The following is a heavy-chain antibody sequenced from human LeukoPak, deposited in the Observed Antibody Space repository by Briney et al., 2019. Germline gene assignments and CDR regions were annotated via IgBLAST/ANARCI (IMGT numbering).Heavy chain of an antibody. D-gene: IGHD4-17*01. CDR1: RFTFRDHF. CDR2: ISSSGSDT. Sequence: GGSLRLSCAASRFTFRDHFMSWIRQPPGKGLEYVSYISSSGSDTYYSDSVKGRFTVSRDNAKSSLFLQMNSLRAEDTAVYYCATAPTEDGDGSSPGYWDQGTLVTVSS. V-gene: IGHV3-11*04. CDR3: ATAPTEDGDGSSPGY. J-gene: IGHJ4*02.